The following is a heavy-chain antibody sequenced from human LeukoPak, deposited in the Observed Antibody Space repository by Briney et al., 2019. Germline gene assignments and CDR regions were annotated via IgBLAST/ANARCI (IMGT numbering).Heavy chain of an antibody. D-gene: IGHD3-16*02. CDR2: ISGSGGST. CDR3: ARVTFGGVIVFDY. V-gene: IGHV3-23*01. Sequence: GGSLRLSCAASGFTFSSYAMTWVRQAPGKGLEWVSAISGSGGSTYYADSVKGRFTISRDNAKNSLYLQMNSLRAEDTAVYYCARVTFGGVIVFDYWGQGTLVTVSS. CDR1: GFTFSSYA. J-gene: IGHJ4*02.